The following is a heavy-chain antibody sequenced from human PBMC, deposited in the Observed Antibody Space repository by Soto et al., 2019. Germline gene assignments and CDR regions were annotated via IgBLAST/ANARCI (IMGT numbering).Heavy chain of an antibody. Sequence: EVQLLESGGGLVQPGGSLRLSCAASGFTFSSYAMSWVRQAPGKGLEWFSGMSDSGDSTYNADSVKGRFTISRDKSKNTLYLQMNSLRAEDTAVYYCAKDLGDRGVGATLDDWGQGTLVTVSS. J-gene: IGHJ4*02. V-gene: IGHV3-23*01. CDR3: AKDLGDRGVGATLDD. CDR1: GFTFSSYA. D-gene: IGHD1-26*01. CDR2: MSDSGDST.